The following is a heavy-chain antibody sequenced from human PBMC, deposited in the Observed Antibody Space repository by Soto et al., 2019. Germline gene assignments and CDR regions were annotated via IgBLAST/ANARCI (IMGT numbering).Heavy chain of an antibody. CDR2: INHSGST. V-gene: IGHV4-34*01. J-gene: IGHJ4*02. CDR3: ARGRNIVATMFDY. CDR1: GGSLSGYY. D-gene: IGHD5-12*01. Sequence: SETLSPTCAVYGGSLSGYYWGWVPQPPGKGLEWIGEINHSGSTNYNPSLNSRVTISVDTSKNQFSLKLSSVTAADTAVYYCARGRNIVATMFDYWGQGTLVTVSS.